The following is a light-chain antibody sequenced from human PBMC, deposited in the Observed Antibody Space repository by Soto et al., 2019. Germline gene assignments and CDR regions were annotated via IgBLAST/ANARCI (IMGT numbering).Light chain of an antibody. J-gene: IGKJ5*01. CDR3: QQRSNWTLSIT. Sequence: EIVLTQSPATLSLSPGERATHPCRASQSVSSYLAWYQQKPGQAPRLLIYDASNRATGIPARFSGSGSGTDFTLTISSLEPEDFAVYYCQQRSNWTLSITFGQGTRLEIK. CDR2: DAS. V-gene: IGKV3-11*01. CDR1: QSVSSY.